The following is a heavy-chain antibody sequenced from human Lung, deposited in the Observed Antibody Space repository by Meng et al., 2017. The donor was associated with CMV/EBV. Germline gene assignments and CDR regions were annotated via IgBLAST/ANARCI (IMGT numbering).Heavy chain of an antibody. J-gene: IGHJ6*02. CDR3: AKETGPISGGYYYYGNDV. V-gene: IGHV3-30*02. CDR1: GFTFSSYG. D-gene: IGHD3-10*01. Sequence: GGSLRPXCAASGFTFSSYGMHWVRQAPGKGLEGVAFIRYDGKNEYYADSVKGRFSISRDDSKNTLYLQMNSLRPEDTAVYYCAKETGPISGGYYYYGNDVWXPGTXVTVSS. CDR2: IRYDGKNE.